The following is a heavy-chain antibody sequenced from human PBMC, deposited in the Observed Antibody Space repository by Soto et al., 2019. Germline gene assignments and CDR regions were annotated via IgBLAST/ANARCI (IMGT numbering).Heavy chain of an antibody. CDR1: GFTFSSYS. J-gene: IGHJ4*01. CDR3: ARDLGEDDYNQPSSHFDY. CDR2: ISSSSSYI. Sequence: EVQLVESGGGLVKPGGSLRLSCAASGFTFSSYSMNWVRQAPGKGLEWVSSISSSSSYIYYADSVKGRFTISRDNAKNSLSLQMNILRAEDTAVYYCARDLGEDDYNQPSSHFDYCVHGTLVTVSS. V-gene: IGHV3-21*01. D-gene: IGHD3-10*01.